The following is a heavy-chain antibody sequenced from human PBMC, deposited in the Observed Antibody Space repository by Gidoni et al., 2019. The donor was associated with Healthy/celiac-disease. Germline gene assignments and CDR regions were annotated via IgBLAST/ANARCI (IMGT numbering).Heavy chain of an antibody. V-gene: IGHV3-23*01. D-gene: IGHD6-19*01. Sequence: EVQLLESGGGLVQPGGSLRLSCAASGFTFSSYAMSWVRQAPGKGLEWVSAISGSGGSTYYADSVKGRFTISRDNSKNTLYLQMNSLRAEDTAVYYCAKDGLYSSGWYASSHRTDAFDIWGQGTMVTVSS. J-gene: IGHJ3*02. CDR2: ISGSGGST. CDR1: GFTFSSYA. CDR3: AKDGLYSSGWYASSHRTDAFDI.